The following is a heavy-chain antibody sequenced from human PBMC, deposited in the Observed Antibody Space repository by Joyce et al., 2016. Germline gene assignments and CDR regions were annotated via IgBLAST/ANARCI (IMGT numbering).Heavy chain of an antibody. V-gene: IGHV1-2*02. CDR2: INPKSGGT. D-gene: IGHD1-14*01. CDR1: GYTFTSFY. Sequence: QVQLEQSGAEVKKPGSTVIVSCKASGYTFTSFYRHWVRQAPGQGLEWMEWINPKSGGTNSAQKFQGRVTMTSDTSISTAYMELRSLRSDDTAMYYCARTGSTDVWGQGTTVTVSS. CDR3: ARTGSTDV. J-gene: IGHJ6*02.